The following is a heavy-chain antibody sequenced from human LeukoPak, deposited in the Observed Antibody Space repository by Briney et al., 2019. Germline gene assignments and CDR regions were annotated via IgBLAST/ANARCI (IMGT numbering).Heavy chain of an antibody. CDR2: IIPIFGTA. Sequence: SVKVSCKASGGTFSSYAISWVRQAPGQGLEWMGGIIPIFGTANYAQKFQGRVTITADESTSTAYMELSSLRSEDTAVYYCARDRHYEVVRGVIESYYFDYWGQGTLVTVSS. J-gene: IGHJ4*02. D-gene: IGHD3-10*01. V-gene: IGHV1-69*13. CDR3: ARDRHYEVVRGVIESYYFDY. CDR1: GGTFSSYA.